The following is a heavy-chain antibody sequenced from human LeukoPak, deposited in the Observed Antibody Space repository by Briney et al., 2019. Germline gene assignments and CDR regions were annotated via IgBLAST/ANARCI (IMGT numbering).Heavy chain of an antibody. CDR1: GYTFIGYY. Sequence: ASVKVSCKAPGYTFIGYYVHWVRQAPGQGLEWMGWINSKSGGTNYAQKFQGRVAMTRDTSISTAYMELSRLRSGDTAVYYCARGGDYYDSSGYYDDAFDIWGQGTMVTVSS. CDR2: INSKSGGT. J-gene: IGHJ3*02. D-gene: IGHD3-22*01. CDR3: ARGGDYYDSSGYYDDAFDI. V-gene: IGHV1-2*02.